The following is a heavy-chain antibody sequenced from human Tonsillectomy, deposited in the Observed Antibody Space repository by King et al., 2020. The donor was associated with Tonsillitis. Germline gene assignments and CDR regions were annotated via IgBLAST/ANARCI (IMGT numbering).Heavy chain of an antibody. J-gene: IGHJ5*01. CDR3: ARDPIYGVRFDS. CDR2: ISSSGNTI. V-gene: IGHV3-48*03. D-gene: IGHD2-2*02. Sequence: VQLVESGGGLVQPGGSLRLSCAVSGFTFSTYEMNWVRQAPGKGLEWVSYISSSGNTIYYADSVKGRFTISRDNARNSLYLRMNSLRADDTAGYYCARDPIYGVRFDSWGQGTLVTVSP. CDR1: GFTFSTYE.